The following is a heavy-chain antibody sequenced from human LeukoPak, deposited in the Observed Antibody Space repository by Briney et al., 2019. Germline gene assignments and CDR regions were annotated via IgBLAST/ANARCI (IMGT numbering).Heavy chain of an antibody. V-gene: IGHV3-23*01. CDR2: ISTSGGST. J-gene: IGHJ4*02. D-gene: IGHD3-22*01. Sequence: GGSLRLSCAASGFTFSSYAMSWVRQAPGKGPEWVSTISTSGGSTYHADSVKGRFTISRDNSKNTLYLQMNSLRAEDTAVYYCAKDDSSGYGYYFDYWGQGTLVTASS. CDR1: GFTFSSYA. CDR3: AKDDSSGYGYYFDY.